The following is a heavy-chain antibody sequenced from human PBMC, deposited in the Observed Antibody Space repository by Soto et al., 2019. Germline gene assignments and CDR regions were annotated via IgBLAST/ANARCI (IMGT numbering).Heavy chain of an antibody. J-gene: IGHJ4*02. D-gene: IGHD3-22*01. CDR2: IYYSGSN. CDR3: ARLFSSGYYYSDGFDY. V-gene: IGHV4-59*08. CDR1: GGSISSYY. Sequence: SETLSLTCTVSGGSISSYYWSWIRRPPGKGLEWIAYIYYSGSNNYNPSLKRRVTISVDTSKNQFSLKLSSVTAADTAVYYCARLFSSGYYYSDGFDYWGQGTLVTVSS.